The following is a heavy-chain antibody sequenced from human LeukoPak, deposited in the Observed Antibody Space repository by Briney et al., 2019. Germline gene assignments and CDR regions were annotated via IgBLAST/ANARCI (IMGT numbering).Heavy chain of an antibody. CDR2: ISSSSSYI. V-gene: IGHV3-21*01. CDR3: ARWEDSSGYFDY. Sequence: GGSLRLSCAASGFTFSSYSMNWVRQAPGKGLEWVSSISSSSSYIYYADSVKGRFTISRDNAKNSLYLQMNSLRAEGTAVYYCARWEDSSGYFDYWGQGTLVTVSS. CDR1: GFTFSSYS. D-gene: IGHD3-22*01. J-gene: IGHJ4*02.